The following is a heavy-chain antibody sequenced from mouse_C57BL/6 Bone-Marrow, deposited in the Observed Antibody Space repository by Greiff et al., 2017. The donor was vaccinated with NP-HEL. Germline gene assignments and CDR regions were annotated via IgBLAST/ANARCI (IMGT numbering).Heavy chain of an antibody. V-gene: IGHV5-4*01. CDR3: ARDLYSNYVDY. J-gene: IGHJ2*01. D-gene: IGHD2-5*01. CDR2: ISDGGSYT. CDR1: GFTFSSYA. Sequence: GQLVESGGGLVKPGGSLKLSCAASGFTFSSYAMSWVRQTPEKRLEWVATISDGGSYTYYPDNVKGRFTISRDNAKNNLYLQMSHLKSEDTAMYYCARDLYSNYVDYWGQGTTLTVSS.